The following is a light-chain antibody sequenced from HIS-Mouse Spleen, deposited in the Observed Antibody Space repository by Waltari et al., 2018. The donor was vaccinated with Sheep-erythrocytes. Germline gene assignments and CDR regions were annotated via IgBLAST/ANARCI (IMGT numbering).Light chain of an antibody. CDR3: CSYAGSYNHV. Sequence: QSALTQPRSVSGSLGQSVTIPCTASSSVVGGYNYVSWYRQHPGKAPKLMIYDVSKRPSGVPDRFTGSKSGNTASLTISGLQAEDEADYYCCSYAGSYNHVFATGTKVTVL. CDR1: SSVVGGYNY. J-gene: IGLJ1*01. V-gene: IGLV2-11*01. CDR2: DVS.